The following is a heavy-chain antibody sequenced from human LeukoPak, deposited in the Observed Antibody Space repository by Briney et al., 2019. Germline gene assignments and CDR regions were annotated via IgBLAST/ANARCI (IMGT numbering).Heavy chain of an antibody. D-gene: IGHD1-1*01. CDR1: GGSISSSSYY. Sequence: PSETLSLTCTLSGGSISSSSYYWGWIRQHPGKGLEWIGSIYYSGCTYYKPSLKSRVTISEDTSKSQYSLKLSSVAAADTAVYYCATQGTDLYNWNDYWGEGTLVTVSS. V-gene: IGHV4-39*01. CDR3: ATQGTDLYNWNDY. CDR2: IYYSGCT. J-gene: IGHJ4*02.